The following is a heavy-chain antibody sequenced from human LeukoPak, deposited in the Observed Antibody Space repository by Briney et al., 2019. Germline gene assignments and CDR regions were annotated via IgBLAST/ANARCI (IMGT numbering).Heavy chain of an antibody. D-gene: IGHD4/OR15-4a*01. CDR1: GFTFSDQW. Sequence: PGGSLRLSSAASGFTFSDQWMHWVRQGPEKGLVWVSRINGDGSSTAYADFVKGRFTISRDNARNTLSLQMNSLRIEDTAIYYCVKGAPFDYWGQGTLVAASS. CDR3: VKGAPFDY. J-gene: IGHJ4*02. CDR2: INGDGSST. V-gene: IGHV3-74*03.